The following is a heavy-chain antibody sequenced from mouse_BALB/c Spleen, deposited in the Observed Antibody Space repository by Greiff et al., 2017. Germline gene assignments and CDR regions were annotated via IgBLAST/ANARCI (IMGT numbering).Heavy chain of an antibody. Sequence: EVKLMESGGGLVKPGGSLKLSCAASGFTFSSYAMSWVRQSPEKRLEWVAEISSGGSYTYYPDTVTGRFTISRDNAKNTLYLEMSSLRSEDTAMYYCARESTVVATRDFGYWGQGTLVTVSA. CDR2: ISSGGSYT. D-gene: IGHD1-1*01. CDR3: ARESTVVATRDFGY. V-gene: IGHV5-9-4*01. CDR1: GFTFSSYA. J-gene: IGHJ3*01.